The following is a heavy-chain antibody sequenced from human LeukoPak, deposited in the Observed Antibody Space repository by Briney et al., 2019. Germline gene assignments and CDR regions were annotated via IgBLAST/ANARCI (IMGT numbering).Heavy chain of an antibody. CDR3: AKELNYDFWSGYYFDY. V-gene: IGHV3-23*01. CDR2: ISGSGGST. Sequence: GGSLRLSCAASGFTFSSYAMSWVRQAPGKGLEWVSAISGSGGSTYYADSVKGRFTISRDSSKNTLYLQMNSLRAEDTAVYYCAKELNYDFWSGYYFDYWGQGTLVTVSS. CDR1: GFTFSSYA. D-gene: IGHD3-3*01. J-gene: IGHJ4*02.